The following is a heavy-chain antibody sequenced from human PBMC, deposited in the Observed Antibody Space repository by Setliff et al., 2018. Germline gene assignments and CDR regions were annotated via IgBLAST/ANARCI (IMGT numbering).Heavy chain of an antibody. CDR2: VIQGGSG. D-gene: IGHD1-1*01. CDR1: GFRFTSFG. Sequence: GASVKVSCKTSGFRFTSFGFSWVRQVPGEGLEWVAGVIQGGSGVYADSVKGRSTISRDNSRNTFFLQMNNLRAEDTATYYCAKDRVNDGYWDFDSWGQGIVVTVSS. J-gene: IGHJ4*02. CDR3: AKDRVNDGYWDFDS. V-gene: IGHV3-23*03.